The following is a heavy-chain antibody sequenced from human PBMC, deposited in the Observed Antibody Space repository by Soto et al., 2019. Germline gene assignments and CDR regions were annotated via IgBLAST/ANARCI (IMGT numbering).Heavy chain of an antibody. Sequence: PGGSLRLSCAASGFTFSSYAMSWVRQAPGKGLEWVSAISGSGGSTYYADSVKGRFTISRDNSKNTLYLQMNSLRAEDTAVYYCAKRAHSDYYDSSGYYYFDYWGQGTLVTVSS. J-gene: IGHJ4*02. CDR3: AKRAHSDYYDSSGYYYFDY. D-gene: IGHD3-22*01. CDR2: ISGSGGST. V-gene: IGHV3-23*01. CDR1: GFTFSSYA.